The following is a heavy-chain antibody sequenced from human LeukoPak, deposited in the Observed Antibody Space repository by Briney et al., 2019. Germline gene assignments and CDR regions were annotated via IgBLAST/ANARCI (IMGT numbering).Heavy chain of an antibody. Sequence: GGSLRLPCAASGFTFVSYAMTWVRQAPGKGLEWVSSISGSDYTTYYADSVKGRFTIYRDNSRGTLYLQMDSLRAEDTALYYCAEDRGGATPRFDYWGQGTLVTVSS. D-gene: IGHD1-26*01. CDR3: AEDRGGATPRFDY. V-gene: IGHV3-23*01. CDR1: GFTFVSYA. CDR2: ISGSDYTT. J-gene: IGHJ4*02.